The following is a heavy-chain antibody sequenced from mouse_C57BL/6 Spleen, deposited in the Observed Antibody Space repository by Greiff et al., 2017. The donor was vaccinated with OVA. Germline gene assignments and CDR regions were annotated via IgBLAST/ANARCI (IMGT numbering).Heavy chain of an antibody. J-gene: IGHJ3*01. V-gene: IGHV1-22*01. CDR2: INPNNGGT. CDR3: ARERVTTRVFAY. CDR1: GYTFTDYN. D-gene: IGHD2-2*01. Sequence: EVQRVESGPELVKPGASVKMSCKASGYTFTDYNMHWVKQSHGKSLEWIGYINPNNGGTSYNQKFKGKATLTVNKSSSTAYMELRSLTSEDSAVDYCARERVTTRVFAYWGQGTLVTVSA.